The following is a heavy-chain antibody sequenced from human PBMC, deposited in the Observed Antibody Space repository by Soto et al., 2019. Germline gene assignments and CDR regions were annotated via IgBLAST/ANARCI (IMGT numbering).Heavy chain of an antibody. J-gene: IGHJ5*02. V-gene: IGHV4-30-2*01. CDR3: ARSDVDTAMASWFDP. Sequence: SETLSLTCAVSVGSISSGGYSWSWIRQPPGKGLEWIGYIYHSGSTYYNPSLKSRVTISVDRSKNQFSLKLSSVTAADTAVYYCARSDVDTAMASWFDPWGQGTLVTVSS. D-gene: IGHD5-18*01. CDR2: IYHSGST. CDR1: VGSISSGGYS.